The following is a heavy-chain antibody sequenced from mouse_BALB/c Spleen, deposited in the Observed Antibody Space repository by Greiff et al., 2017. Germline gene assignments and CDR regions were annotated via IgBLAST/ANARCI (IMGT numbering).Heavy chain of an antibody. CDR2: INPSSGYT. D-gene: IGHD1-3*01. CDR1: GYTFTSYT. V-gene: IGHV1-4*01. Sequence: QVQLQQSGAELARPGASVKMSCKASGYTFTSYTMHWVKQRPGQGLEWIGYINPSSGYTNYNQKFKDKATLTEDKSSSTAYMQLSSLTSEDSAVYYCARSLNSDRFAYWGQGTLVTVSA. J-gene: IGHJ3*01. CDR3: ARSLNSDRFAY.